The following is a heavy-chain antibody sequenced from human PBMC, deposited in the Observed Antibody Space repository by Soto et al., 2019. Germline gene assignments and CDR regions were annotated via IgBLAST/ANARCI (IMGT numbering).Heavy chain of an antibody. Sequence: QVHLVQSGAEVKKPGASVKVSCKGSGYAFTTYGITWVRQAPGQGLEWMGWISAHNGNTNYAQKLQGRVTVTRDTSTSXAYXXLRSLRSDDTAVYYCARGRYGDYWGQGALVTVSS. D-gene: IGHD1-1*01. CDR2: ISAHNGNT. CDR1: GYAFTTYG. J-gene: IGHJ4*02. V-gene: IGHV1-18*01. CDR3: ARGRYGDY.